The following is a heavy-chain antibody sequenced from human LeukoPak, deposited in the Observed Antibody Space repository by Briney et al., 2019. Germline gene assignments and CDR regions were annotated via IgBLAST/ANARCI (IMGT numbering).Heavy chain of an antibody. V-gene: IGHV3-21*05. Sequence: GSLRLSCAASGFTFSLYALNWVRQAPGKGLEWVAYINSGADDIHYAASVRGRFTISRDDATNTLYLQLSSLRAEDTAVYYCARDTIQPGLIDDWGQGTLVTVSS. CDR2: INSGADDI. CDR1: GFTFSLYA. J-gene: IGHJ4*02. CDR3: ARDTIQPGLIDD. D-gene: IGHD2-2*01.